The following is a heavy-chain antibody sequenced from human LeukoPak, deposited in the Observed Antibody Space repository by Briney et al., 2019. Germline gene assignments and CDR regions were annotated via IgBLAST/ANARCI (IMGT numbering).Heavy chain of an antibody. V-gene: IGHV1-3*01. J-gene: IGHJ4*02. D-gene: IGHD5-18*01. Sequence: ASVKVSCKASGYTFTSYAMHWVRQAPGQRLEWMGWINAGNGNTKYSQKFQGRVTITRDTSASTAYMELSSLRSEDTAVYYCASLTNTAMAVRGFDYWGQGTLVTVSS. CDR1: GYTFTSYA. CDR3: ASLTNTAMAVRGFDY. CDR2: INAGNGNT.